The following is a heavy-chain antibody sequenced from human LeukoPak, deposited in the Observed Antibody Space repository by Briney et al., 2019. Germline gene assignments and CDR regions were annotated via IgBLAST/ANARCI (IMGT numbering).Heavy chain of an antibody. V-gene: IGHV4-61*02. J-gene: IGHJ5*02. Sequence: SETLSLTCTVSGGSISSGSYYWSWLRQPAGTGLEWIGRIYTSGSTNYNPSLKGRVTISVDTSKNQFSLKLSSVTAADTAVYYCARAEYYYDSSGYRDWFDPWGQGTLVTVSS. CDR3: ARAEYYYDSSGYRDWFDP. CDR1: GGSISSGSYY. D-gene: IGHD3-22*01. CDR2: IYTSGST.